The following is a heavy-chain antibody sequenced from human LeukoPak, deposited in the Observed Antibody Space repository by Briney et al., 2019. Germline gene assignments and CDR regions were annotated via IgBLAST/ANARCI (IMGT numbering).Heavy chain of an antibody. D-gene: IGHD2-15*01. Sequence: SVKVSCKASGGTFSSYAISWVRQAPGQGLEWMGRIIPILGIANYAQKFQGRVTITADKSTSTAYMELSSLRSEDTAVYYCARDNPKPLHLTTYVDYYYYGMDVWGQGTTVTVSS. CDR2: IIPILGIA. CDR3: ARDNPKPLHLTTYVDYYYYGMDV. CDR1: GGTFSSYA. V-gene: IGHV1-69*04. J-gene: IGHJ6*02.